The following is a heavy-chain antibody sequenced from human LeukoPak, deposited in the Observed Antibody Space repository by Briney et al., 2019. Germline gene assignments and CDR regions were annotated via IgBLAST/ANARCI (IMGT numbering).Heavy chain of an antibody. J-gene: IGHJ4*02. CDR1: GFTLTGYL. V-gene: IGHV3-30*04. CDR2: MSFEGYV. CDR3: VREGEKYCDHSASFDD. Sequence: PGEPLRLSCAASGFTLTGYLVHWVRQAPGKGLEWVAVMSFEGYVYCAESLKDRFTVSRDNSKNMIYLHMNSLRAVETALYCCVREGEKYCDHSASFDDWGQGTMVTVSS. D-gene: IGHD4-11*01.